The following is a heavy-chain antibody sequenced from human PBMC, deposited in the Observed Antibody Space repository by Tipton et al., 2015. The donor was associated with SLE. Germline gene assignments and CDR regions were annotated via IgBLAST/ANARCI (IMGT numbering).Heavy chain of an antibody. CDR2: IIPIFGTA. D-gene: IGHD3-22*01. CDR1: GYTFTSYY. V-gene: IGHV1-69*18. CDR3: ARGGYYDSSGYYYY. Sequence: QLVQSGAEVKKPGASVKVSCKASGYTFTSYYMHWVRQAPGQGLEWMGRIIPIFGTANYAQKFQGRVTITADESTSTAYMELSSLRSEDTAVYYCARGGYYDSSGYYYYWGQGTLVTVSS. J-gene: IGHJ4*02.